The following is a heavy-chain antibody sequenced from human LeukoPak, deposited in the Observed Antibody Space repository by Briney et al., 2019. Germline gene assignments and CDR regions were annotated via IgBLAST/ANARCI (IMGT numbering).Heavy chain of an antibody. J-gene: IGHJ3*02. V-gene: IGHV3-23*01. CDR2: IDGTSTNT. CDR3: AKDRNYYELWTIDVFDI. D-gene: IGHD3-22*01. CDR1: GFTFSNYV. Sequence: PGGSLRLSCEASGFTFSNYVMSWVRQTPGKGLEWVSSIDGTSTNTYYEDSVKGRFTISRDNARNTLFLQMSSLRAEDTALYYCAKDRNYYELWTIDVFDIWGQGTMVTVSS.